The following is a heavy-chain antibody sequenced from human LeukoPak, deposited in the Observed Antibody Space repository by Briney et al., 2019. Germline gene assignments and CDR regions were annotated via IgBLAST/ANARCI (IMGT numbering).Heavy chain of an antibody. D-gene: IGHD6-19*01. V-gene: IGHV4-34*01. CDR3: ATLAVAGTFFGRPSYYFDY. Sequence: SETLSLTCAVYGGSFSGYYWSWIRQPPGKGLEWVGEINHSGSTNYNPSLKSRVTISVDTSKNQFSLKLSSVTAADTAVYYCATLAVAGTFFGRPSYYFDYWGQGTLVTVSS. CDR1: GGSFSGYY. CDR2: INHSGST. J-gene: IGHJ4*02.